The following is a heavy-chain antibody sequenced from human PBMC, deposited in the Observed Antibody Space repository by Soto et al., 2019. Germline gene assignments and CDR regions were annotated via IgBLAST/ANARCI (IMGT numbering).Heavy chain of an antibody. CDR2: ISGSGGST. J-gene: IGHJ4*02. D-gene: IGHD2-8*01. CDR1: GFTFSSYA. V-gene: IGHV3-23*01. CDR3: AKESGVLMFYFDY. Sequence: EVQLLESGGGLVQTGGSLRLSCAASGFTFSSYAMSWVRQAPGMGLEWVSAISGSGGSTYSADSVKGRFTIYRDNSKITLYLQMNSLRAEDTAAYYCAKESGVLMFYFDYWGQGSLVTVSS.